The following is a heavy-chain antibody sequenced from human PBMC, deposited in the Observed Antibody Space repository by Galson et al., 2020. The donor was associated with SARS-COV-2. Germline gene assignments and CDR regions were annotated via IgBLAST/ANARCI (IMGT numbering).Heavy chain of an antibody. CDR2: ISGSGGST. J-gene: IGHJ4*02. CDR3: AKRINYGSGSYYNGVLDY. D-gene: IGHD3-10*01. CDR1: GFTFSSYA. V-gene: IGHV3-23*01. Sequence: GGSLRLSCAASGFTFSSYAMSWVRQAPGKGLEWVSAISGSGGSTYYADSVKGRFTISRDNSKNTLYLQMNSLRAEDTAVYYCAKRINYGSGSYYNGVLDYWGQGTLVTVSS.